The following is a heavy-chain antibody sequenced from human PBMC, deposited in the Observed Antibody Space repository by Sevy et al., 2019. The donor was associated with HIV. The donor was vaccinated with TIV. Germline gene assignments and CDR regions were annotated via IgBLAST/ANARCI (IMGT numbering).Heavy chain of an antibody. CDR1: GGSFSGYY. D-gene: IGHD3-3*01. J-gene: IGHJ5*02. CDR2: INHSGST. V-gene: IGHV4-34*01. Sequence: SETLSLTCAVYGGSFSGYYWSWIRQPPGNGLEWIGEINHSGSTNYNPSLKSRITISVDTSKNQFSLKLSSVTAADTAVYYCARGRSGVTIFGVVTASGARKQNWFDPSGQGTLVTVSS. CDR3: ARGRSGVTIFGVVTASGARKQNWFDP.